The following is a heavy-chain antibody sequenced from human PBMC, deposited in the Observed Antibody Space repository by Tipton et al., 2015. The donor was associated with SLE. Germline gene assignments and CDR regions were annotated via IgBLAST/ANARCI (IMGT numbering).Heavy chain of an antibody. Sequence: GSLRLSCAASGFTVSSNYMSWVRQAPGKGLEWVSYISSSSSYTNYADSVKGRFTISRDNAKNSLYLQMNSLRAEDAAVYYCARDRGPDYFDYWGQGTLVTVSS. CDR1: GFTVSSNY. CDR3: ARDRGPDYFDY. V-gene: IGHV3-11*06. J-gene: IGHJ4*02. D-gene: IGHD1-26*01. CDR2: ISSSSSYT.